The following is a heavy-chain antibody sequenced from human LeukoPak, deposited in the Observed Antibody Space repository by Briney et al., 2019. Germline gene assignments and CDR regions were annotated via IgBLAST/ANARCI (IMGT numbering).Heavy chain of an antibody. CDR2: IHYSGTT. J-gene: IGHJ1*01. V-gene: IGHV4-59*03. CDR1: RASMSGFF. Sequence: PSETLSLTCTVSRASMSGFFWSWIRQPPGKGLEWIGHIHYSGTTKYNPSLTSRITLSMDTSKSQVSLRLTSVTAADTAMYYCAASGNSWWEGFFHDWGQGTLVSVSS. D-gene: IGHD2-8*02. CDR3: AASGNSWWEGFFHD.